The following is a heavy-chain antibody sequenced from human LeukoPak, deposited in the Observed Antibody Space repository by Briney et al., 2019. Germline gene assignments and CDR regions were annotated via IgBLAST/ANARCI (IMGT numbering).Heavy chain of an antibody. Sequence: SETLSLTCTVSGGSISSFYWSWIRQPPGKGLEWIGYISYSGSTNYNPSLKSRVTISVDTSKNQFSLKLTSVTAADTAVYYCARTRAYGGRPDYWGQGTLVTVSS. J-gene: IGHJ4*02. CDR1: GGSISSFY. V-gene: IGHV4-59*01. CDR3: ARTRAYGGRPDY. CDR2: ISYSGST. D-gene: IGHD4-23*01.